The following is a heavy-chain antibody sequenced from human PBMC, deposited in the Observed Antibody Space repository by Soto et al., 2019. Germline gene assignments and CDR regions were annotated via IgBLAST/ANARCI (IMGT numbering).Heavy chain of an antibody. CDR3: ARDNVQRYYYGSGSSNYMDV. CDR1: GFAFSDYY. D-gene: IGHD3-10*01. V-gene: IGHV3-11*01. J-gene: IGHJ6*03. CDR2: ISSSGSTI. Sequence: GGALGLSCAAAGFAFSDYYRSWIRQAPGKGLEWVSYISSSGSTIYYADSVKGRFTISRDNAKNSLYLQMNSLRAEDTAVYYCARDNVQRYYYGSGSSNYMDVWGKGTTVTVSS.